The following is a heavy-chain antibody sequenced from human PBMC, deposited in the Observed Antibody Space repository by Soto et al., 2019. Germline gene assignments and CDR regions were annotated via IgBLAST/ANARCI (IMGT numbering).Heavy chain of an antibody. Sequence: GGSLRLSCAASGFTFSSFAMSWVRQAPGKGLEWVSAISSSGGSTYYGDSVKGRFTISRDNSKNTLYLQMNSLRAEDTAVYYCAKDTRYCRGGSCPGRYYYGMDVWGQGTTVTVSS. J-gene: IGHJ6*02. CDR1: GFTFSSFA. D-gene: IGHD2-15*01. CDR3: AKDTRYCRGGSCPGRYYYGMDV. V-gene: IGHV3-23*01. CDR2: ISSSGGST.